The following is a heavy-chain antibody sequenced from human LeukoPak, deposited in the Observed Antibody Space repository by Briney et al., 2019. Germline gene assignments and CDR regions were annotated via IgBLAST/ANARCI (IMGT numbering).Heavy chain of an antibody. Sequence: PGGSLRLSCSASGFTFSSYGMHWVRQAPGKGLDWVAFIRYDGTTKYYADSVKGRFTISRENSKNTLYLQMNSLRAEDTAVYYCAKTGSSGWYVEYWGQGTLVTVSS. CDR3: AKTGSSGWYVEY. D-gene: IGHD6-19*01. V-gene: IGHV3-30*02. CDR1: GFTFSSYG. J-gene: IGHJ4*02. CDR2: IRYDGTTK.